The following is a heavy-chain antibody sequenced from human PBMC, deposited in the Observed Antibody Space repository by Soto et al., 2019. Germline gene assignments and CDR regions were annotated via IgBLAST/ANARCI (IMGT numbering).Heavy chain of an antibody. CDR1: TGSMRTYY. CDR3: ARDDTTGLFDF. J-gene: IGHJ4*02. Sequence: SETLSLTCSVSTGSMRTYYWTWIRQSPGKGLEWIGQISHTGRTKYNPSLESRVTISVDTSRKQFSLKLTSVTAADTALDYCARDDTTGLFDFWGQGTLVTVSS. D-gene: IGHD4-17*01. CDR2: ISHTGRT. V-gene: IGHV4-59*01.